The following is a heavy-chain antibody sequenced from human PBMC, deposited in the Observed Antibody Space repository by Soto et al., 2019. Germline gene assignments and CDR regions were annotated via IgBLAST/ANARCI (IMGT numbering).Heavy chain of an antibody. D-gene: IGHD6-19*01. CDR3: ARDMGIAVAGTISTGYYYGMDV. V-gene: IGHV4-30-4*01. Sequence: SETLSLTCTVSGGSISSGDYYWSWIRQPPGKGLEWIGYIYYSGSTYYNPSLKSRVTISVDTSKNQFSLKLSSVTAADTAVYYCARDMGIAVAGTISTGYYYGMDVWGQGTTVTVSS. CDR2: IYYSGST. CDR1: GGSISSGDYY. J-gene: IGHJ6*02.